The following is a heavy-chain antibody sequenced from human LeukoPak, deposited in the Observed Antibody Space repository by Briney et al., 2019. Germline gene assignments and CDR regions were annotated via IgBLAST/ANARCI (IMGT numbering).Heavy chain of an antibody. CDR1: GFTVSSNY. CDR2: IYSGGST. Sequence: GGSLRLSCAASGFTVSSNYMSWVRQAPGKGLEWVSVIYSGGSTYYADSVKGRFTISRDNSKNTLYLQMNSLRAEDTAVYYCAKEGFVGYCSGGSCYPNDYWGQGTLVTVSS. D-gene: IGHD2-15*01. CDR3: AKEGFVGYCSGGSCYPNDY. V-gene: IGHV3-66*01. J-gene: IGHJ4*02.